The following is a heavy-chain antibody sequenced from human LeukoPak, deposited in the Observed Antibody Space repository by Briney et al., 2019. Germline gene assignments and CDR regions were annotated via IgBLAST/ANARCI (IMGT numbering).Heavy chain of an antibody. J-gene: IGHJ4*01. CDR2: INPNSGGT. D-gene: IGHD5-18*01. Sequence: ASVNVSCKASGYTFTGYYMHWVRQTPGQGLEWMGWINPNSGGTNYAQKFQGRVTMTRDTSISTAYMELSRLRSDDTAVYYCARGDARGYSYGHFHFDHWGHGTLVTVSS. CDR1: GYTFTGYY. CDR3: ARGDARGYSYGHFHFDH. V-gene: IGHV1-2*02.